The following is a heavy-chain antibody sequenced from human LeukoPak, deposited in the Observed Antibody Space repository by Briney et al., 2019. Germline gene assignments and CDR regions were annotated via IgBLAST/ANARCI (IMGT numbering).Heavy chain of an antibody. CDR3: ARDVGYGGKLPDY. V-gene: IGHV4-59*01. Sequence: PSETLSLTCTVSGGSISSYYWSWIRQSPGKGLEWIGYIYYSGSTNFNPSLKSRVTISVDTSKNQFSLKLSSVTAADTAVYYCARDVGYGGKLPDYWGQGTLVTVSS. CDR1: GGSISSYY. J-gene: IGHJ4*02. CDR2: IYYSGST. D-gene: IGHD4-23*01.